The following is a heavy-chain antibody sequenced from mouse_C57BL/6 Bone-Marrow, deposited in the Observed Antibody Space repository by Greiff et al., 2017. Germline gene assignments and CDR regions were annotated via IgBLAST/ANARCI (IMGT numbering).Heavy chain of an antibody. CDR3: AMGRGDDYAMDY. J-gene: IGHJ4*01. Sequence: QVTLKESGAELVKPGASVKVSCKASGYTFTSYWMHWVKQRPGQGLEWIGRIHPSDSDTNYNQKFKGKATLTVDKSSSTAYMQLSSLTSEDSAVYDCAMGRGDDYAMDYWGQGTSVTVSS. CDR2: IHPSDSDT. V-gene: IGHV1-74*01. CDR1: GYTFTSYW.